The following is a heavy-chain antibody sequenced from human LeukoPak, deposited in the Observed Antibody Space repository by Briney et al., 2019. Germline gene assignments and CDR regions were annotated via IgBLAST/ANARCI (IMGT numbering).Heavy chain of an antibody. D-gene: IGHD3-22*01. CDR2: ISGSGGST. CDR3: AKDRNYYYDSSGYYSYYFDY. Sequence: GGSLRLSCAASGFTFSSYGMHWVRQAPGKGLEWVSAISGSGGSTYYADSVKGRFTISRDNSKNTLYLQMNSLRAEDTAVYYCAKDRNYYYDSSGYYSYYFDYWGQGTLVTVSS. V-gene: IGHV3-23*01. CDR1: GFTFSSYG. J-gene: IGHJ4*02.